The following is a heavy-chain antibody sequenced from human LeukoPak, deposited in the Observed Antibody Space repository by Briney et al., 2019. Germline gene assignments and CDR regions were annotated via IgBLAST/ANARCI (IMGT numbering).Heavy chain of an antibody. D-gene: IGHD3-22*01. CDR1: GGSFSGYY. J-gene: IGHJ3*01. CDR2: INHSGST. CDR3: ARLLDNDISGDPDTFDV. V-gene: IGHV4-34*01. Sequence: SETLSLTCAVYGGSFSGYYWSWIRQPPGKGLEWIGEINHSGSTNYNPSLKSRVTISVDTSKNQFSLKLSSVTAADTAVYYCARLLDNDISGDPDTFDVWGQGTTVIVSS.